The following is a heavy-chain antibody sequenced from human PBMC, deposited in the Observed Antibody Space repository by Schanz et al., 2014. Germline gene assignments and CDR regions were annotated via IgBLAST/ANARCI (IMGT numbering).Heavy chain of an antibody. V-gene: IGHV1-18*01. Sequence: QIRLVQSGPEVKKPGATVKVSCKASGYIFINSGISWVRQAPGQGLEWMGWISAYNGNTKYPQKLQGRVTMTTDTSTSTVYMELRSLRSDDTAVYYCARSAGRDFWSGYYTRFDYWGQGTLVTVSS. CDR1: GYIFINSG. D-gene: IGHD3-3*01. CDR2: ISAYNGNT. J-gene: IGHJ4*02. CDR3: ARSAGRDFWSGYYTRFDY.